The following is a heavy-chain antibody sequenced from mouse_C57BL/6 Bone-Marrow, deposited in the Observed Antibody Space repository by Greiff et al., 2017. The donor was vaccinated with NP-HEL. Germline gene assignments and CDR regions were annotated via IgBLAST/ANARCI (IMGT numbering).Heavy chain of an antibody. CDR3: ARDYPYAMDY. J-gene: IGHJ4*01. D-gene: IGHD2-4*01. Sequence: VQLQQSGAELVRPGASVKLSCKASGYTFTDYYINWVKQRPGQGLEWIARIYPGSGNTYYNEKFKGKATMTAEKSSSTAYMQRSSLTSEDAAVYFCARDYPYAMDYWGQGTSVTVSS. V-gene: IGHV1-76*01. CDR2: IYPGSGNT. CDR1: GYTFTDYY.